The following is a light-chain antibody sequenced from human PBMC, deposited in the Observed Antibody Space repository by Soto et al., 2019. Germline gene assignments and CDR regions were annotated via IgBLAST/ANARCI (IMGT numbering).Light chain of an antibody. CDR2: AAS. CDR3: LQDYNYPWT. V-gene: IGKV1-6*01. CDR1: QGITTG. Sequence: AIQMTQSTSSLSASVGDRVTITCRASQGITTGLGWYQQKPGTAPKLLIYAASSLQSGVPSRFSGSGSGTDFTLTISSLQPEDFATYYCLQDYNYPWTFGQGTMVDI. J-gene: IGKJ1*01.